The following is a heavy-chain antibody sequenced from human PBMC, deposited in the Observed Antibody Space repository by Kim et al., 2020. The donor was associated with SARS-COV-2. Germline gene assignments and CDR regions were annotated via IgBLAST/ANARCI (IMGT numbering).Heavy chain of an antibody. J-gene: IGHJ3*02. D-gene: IGHD1-1*01. CDR3: TSVPATTPPFWDAFD. CDR1: GFTFSGPA. Sequence: GGSPRLSCAASGFTFSGPAIHWVRQASGKGLAWVGRIRSKANSYATAYAASVRGRFSISRDDSKNTAYLQMYNLKTEDTAVYYCTSVPATTPPFWDAFD. CDR2: IRSKANSYAT. V-gene: IGHV3-73*01.